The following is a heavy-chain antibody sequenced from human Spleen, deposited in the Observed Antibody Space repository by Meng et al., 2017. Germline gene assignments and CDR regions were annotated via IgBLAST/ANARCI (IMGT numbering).Heavy chain of an antibody. D-gene: IGHD5-12*01. V-gene: IGHV3-33*01. CDR3: ARDELKRRRSRDGLRTNQFDY. J-gene: IGHJ4*02. Sequence: GESLKISCAASGFTFSSFGMHWVRQAPGKGLEWVAVMWYDGSNENYGDSVKGRFIISRDNSKNTLYLQMNSLRVEDTAVYYCARDELKRRRSRDGLRTNQFDYWGQGTLVTDSS. CDR1: GFTFSSFG. CDR2: MWYDGSNE.